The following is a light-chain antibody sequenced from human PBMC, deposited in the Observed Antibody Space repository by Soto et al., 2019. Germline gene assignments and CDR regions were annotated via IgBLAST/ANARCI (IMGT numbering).Light chain of an antibody. J-gene: IGLJ2*01. V-gene: IGLV1-51*02. Sequence: QSVLTQPPSVSAAPGQKVTISCSGTNSNIGNNYVSWYQQLPGTAPKLHIYESNKRPSGIPDRFSGSKSGTSASLGITGIQTGDEADYYCGTWDSSLSAVVFGGGTKLTVL. CDR2: ESN. CDR1: NSNIGNNY. CDR3: GTWDSSLSAVV.